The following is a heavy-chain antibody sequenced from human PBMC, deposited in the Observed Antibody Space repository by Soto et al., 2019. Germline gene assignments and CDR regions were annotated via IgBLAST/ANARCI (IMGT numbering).Heavy chain of an antibody. J-gene: IGHJ3*01. CDR1: GCTFSSYT. D-gene: IGHD3-9*01. Sequence: QVQLVQSGAEVKKPGTSVKVSCKASGCTFSSYTISWVRQAPGQGLEWMGRIIPILGIANYAQKFQGRVTITADKSTSTAYMELSSRKSEDTAVYYCARDPPLTGYYISAFDLWGQGTLVTVSS. V-gene: IGHV1-69*08. CDR2: IIPILGIA. CDR3: ARDPPLTGYYISAFDL.